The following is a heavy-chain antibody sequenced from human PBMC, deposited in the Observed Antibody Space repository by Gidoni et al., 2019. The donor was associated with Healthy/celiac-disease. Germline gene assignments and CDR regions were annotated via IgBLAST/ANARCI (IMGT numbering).Heavy chain of an antibody. Sequence: QGHLQGSGQGLVKPPTTLSLTCPAPVGSTSSYYWSWIRQPPGKGLDWIGYIYYSGSTNYNPSLKSRVTISVDTSKNQFSLKLSSVTAADTAVYYCARLYSSSPYNWFDPWGQGTLVTVSS. CDR3: ARLYSSSPYNWFDP. D-gene: IGHD6-6*01. CDR1: VGSTSSYY. V-gene: IGHV4-59*01. CDR2: IYYSGST. J-gene: IGHJ5*02.